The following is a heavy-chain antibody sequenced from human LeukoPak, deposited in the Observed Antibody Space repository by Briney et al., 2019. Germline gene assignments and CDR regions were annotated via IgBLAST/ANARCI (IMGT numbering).Heavy chain of an antibody. CDR1: GYTFTSYY. CDR2: INPSGGST. V-gene: IGHV1-46*01. J-gene: IGHJ4*02. CDR3: ARGYCSGGSCYSITQVDY. D-gene: IGHD2-15*01. Sequence: ASVKVSCKASGYTFTSYYMHWVRQAPGQGLEWMGIINPSGGSTSYAQKFQGRVTMTRDTSTSTVYMELSRLRSDDTAVYYCARGYCSGGSCYSITQVDYWGQGTLVTVSS.